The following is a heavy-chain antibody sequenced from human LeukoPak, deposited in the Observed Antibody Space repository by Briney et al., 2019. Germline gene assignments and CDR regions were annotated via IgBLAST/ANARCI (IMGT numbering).Heavy chain of an antibody. Sequence: PGGSLRLSCAASGFTFSNYAMSWVRQAPGKGLEWVSTIIISGGSTYYADSVKGRFIISRDNSKNTLYLQMNTLRVDDTAVYYCARVLRRGYFDYWGQGTLVTVSS. D-gene: IGHD2-15*01. CDR1: GFTFSNYA. CDR3: ARVLRRGYFDY. CDR2: IIISGGST. V-gene: IGHV3-23*01. J-gene: IGHJ4*02.